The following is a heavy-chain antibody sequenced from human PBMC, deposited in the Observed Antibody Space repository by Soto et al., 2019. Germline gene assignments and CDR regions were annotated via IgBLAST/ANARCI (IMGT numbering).Heavy chain of an antibody. CDR3: ARDRDSSSWPEAGGLYYDMDV. CDR2: IIPIFGTA. J-gene: IGHJ6*02. V-gene: IGHV1-69*01. Sequence: QVQLVQSGAEVKKPGSSVKVSCKASGGTFSSYAISWVRQAPGQGLEWMGGIIPIFGTANYAQKFQGRVTITADESTSTAYMELSSLRSEDTAVYYCARDRDSSSWPEAGGLYYDMDVWGQGTPVTVSS. D-gene: IGHD6-13*01. CDR1: GGTFSSYA.